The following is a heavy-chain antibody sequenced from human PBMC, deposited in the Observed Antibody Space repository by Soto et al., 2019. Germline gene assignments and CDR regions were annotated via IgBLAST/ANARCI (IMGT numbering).Heavy chain of an antibody. J-gene: IGHJ2*01. CDR1: GFTFSSYA. CDR3: AKRTTGWYFDL. Sequence: EVQLLESGGGLVQPGGSLRLSCAASGFTFSSYAMSWVRQAPGKGLEWVSIISGSGDSTYYADSVKGRFTISRDNSKNTLYLQMNSLRTEDTAVYYCAKRTTGWYFDLWGRGTLVTVSS. CDR2: ISGSGDST. V-gene: IGHV3-23*01.